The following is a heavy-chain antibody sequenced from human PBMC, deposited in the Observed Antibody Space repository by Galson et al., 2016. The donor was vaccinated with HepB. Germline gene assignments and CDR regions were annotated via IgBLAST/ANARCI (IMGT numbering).Heavy chain of an antibody. J-gene: IGHJ6*02. D-gene: IGHD3-16*01. Sequence: QSGAEVKKPGESLKISCKGSRHDFTGYWIGWVRQVSGKGLEWMGMIHPGDFSTKYSPSYQGRVTISADTSISTAYLQWRALNASDTAMYYCARLWGGGMDVWGQGTPVTVSS. CDR1: RHDFTGYW. CDR3: ARLWGGGMDV. CDR2: IHPGDFST. V-gene: IGHV5-51*01.